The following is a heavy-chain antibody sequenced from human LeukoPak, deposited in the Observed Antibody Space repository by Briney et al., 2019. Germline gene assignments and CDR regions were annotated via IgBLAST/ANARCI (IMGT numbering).Heavy chain of an antibody. J-gene: IGHJ4*01. Sequence: GGSLRLSCAASGFTFSSYAMSWVRQAPGKGLEWVSGISGSGENTHYADSVKGRFTISRDNAKDSLYLQMNGLRPEDTALYYCSTDPRLLIYWGHGTLVTVSS. CDR2: ISGSGENT. CDR1: GFTFSSYA. D-gene: IGHD2-8*01. CDR3: STDPRLLIY. V-gene: IGHV3-23*01.